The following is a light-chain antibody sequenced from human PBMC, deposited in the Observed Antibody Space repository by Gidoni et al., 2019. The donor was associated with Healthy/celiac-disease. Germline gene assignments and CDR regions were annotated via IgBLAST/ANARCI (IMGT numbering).Light chain of an antibody. Sequence: SYELTQPPPVSVSPGQTASITCSGDKLGYKYACWYQQKPGQSPVLVSYQESKRPSGSPERFSGSNSGNTATLTIIGTQAMDEADYYCQAWDSSTVVFGGGTKLTVL. CDR2: QES. V-gene: IGLV3-1*01. J-gene: IGLJ2*01. CDR3: QAWDSSTVV. CDR1: KLGYKY.